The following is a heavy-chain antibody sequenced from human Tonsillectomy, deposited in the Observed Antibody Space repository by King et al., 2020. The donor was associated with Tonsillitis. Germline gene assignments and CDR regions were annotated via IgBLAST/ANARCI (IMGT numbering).Heavy chain of an antibody. D-gene: IGHD1-26*01. CDR3: ARAPPGNYYYYMDV. CDR1: GFTFSTYW. CDR2: INGDGSST. J-gene: IGHJ6*03. V-gene: IGHV3-74*01. Sequence: VQLVESGGGLVQPGGSLRLSCAASGFTFSTYWMHWVRQAPGKGLVGVLRINGDGSSTSYADSVKGRFTISRDNAKNTLYLQMNSPRAEDTAVYYCARAPPGNYYYYMDVWGKGTTVTVSS.